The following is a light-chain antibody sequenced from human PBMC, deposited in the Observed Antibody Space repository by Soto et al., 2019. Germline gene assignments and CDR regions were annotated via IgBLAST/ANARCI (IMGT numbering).Light chain of an antibody. Sequence: DIPMTQSPATLSASIGDRVTITCRASQSVNNWLAWCQQKPGKAPKVLIYRASSLKSGVPSRFSGSGSGTEFTLTISSLQPDDFATYFCQQYDSDPWTFGQGTKMEI. V-gene: IGKV1-5*03. J-gene: IGKJ1*01. CDR3: QQYDSDPWT. CDR1: QSVNNW. CDR2: RAS.